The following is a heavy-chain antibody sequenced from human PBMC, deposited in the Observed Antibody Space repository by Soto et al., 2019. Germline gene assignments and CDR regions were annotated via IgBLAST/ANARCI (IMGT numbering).Heavy chain of an antibody. CDR1: RFTFSSYS. Sequence: GGSLRLSCAASRFTFSSYSMNWVHQAPGKGLEWVSSISSSSSYIYYADSVKGRLTISRDNAKNSLYLQMNSQRAEDTAVYYCARDRGGGVLEWLFTYYFDYWGQGTLVTVSS. D-gene: IGHD3-3*01. J-gene: IGHJ4*02. CDR2: ISSSSSYI. CDR3: ARDRGGGVLEWLFTYYFDY. V-gene: IGHV3-21*01.